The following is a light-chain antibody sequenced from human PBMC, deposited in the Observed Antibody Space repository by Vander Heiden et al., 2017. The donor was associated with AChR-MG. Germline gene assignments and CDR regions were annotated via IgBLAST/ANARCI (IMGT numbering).Light chain of an antibody. J-gene: IGLJ1*01. Sequence: QSALTQPPSASGSPGQSVTISCPGTSSDVGGYGHVSWYQQHPGKAPKLIIFEVNRRPSGVPDRFSGSKSGNSASLRVSGLQSEDEADYYCCSYAASDSYVFGTGTKVTVL. V-gene: IGLV2-8*01. CDR2: EVN. CDR1: SSDVGGYGH. CDR3: CSYAASDSYV.